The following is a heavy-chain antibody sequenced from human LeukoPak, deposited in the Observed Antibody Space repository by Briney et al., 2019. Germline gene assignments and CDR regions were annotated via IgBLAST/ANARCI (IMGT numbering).Heavy chain of an antibody. Sequence: PSETLSLTCAVYGGSFSGYYWSWIRQPPGKGLEWIGEINHSGSTNYNPSLKSRVTISVDTSKNQFSLKLSSVTAADTAVYYCARRRTYYGSGYYMDVWGKGTTVTISS. V-gene: IGHV4-34*01. J-gene: IGHJ6*03. CDR2: INHSGST. CDR3: ARRRTYYGSGYYMDV. CDR1: GGSFSGYY. D-gene: IGHD3-10*01.